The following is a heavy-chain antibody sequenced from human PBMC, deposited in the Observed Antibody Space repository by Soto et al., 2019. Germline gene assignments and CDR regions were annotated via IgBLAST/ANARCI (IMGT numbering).Heavy chain of an antibody. Sequence: QVQLQESGPGLVKPSQTLSLTCTVSGGSISSDDYYWSWIRQPPGKGLEWIGYIYYSGSTYYNPSLKGGVTIAVDTSKHQLSLKLSSVTAADTAVYYCAQGIAVNGGFDYWGQGTLVTVSS. V-gene: IGHV4-30-4*01. CDR2: IYYSGST. D-gene: IGHD6-19*01. J-gene: IGHJ4*02. CDR3: AQGIAVNGGFDY. CDR1: GGSISSDDYY.